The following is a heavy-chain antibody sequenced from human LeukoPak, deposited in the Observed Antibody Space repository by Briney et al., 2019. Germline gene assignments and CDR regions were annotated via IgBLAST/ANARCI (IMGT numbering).Heavy chain of an antibody. D-gene: IGHD5-18*01. CDR1: GYTFTSYY. CDR3: ARDLIGYSYGYHYYYMDV. CDR2: INPSGGST. J-gene: IGHJ6*03. Sequence: ASVKVSCKASGYTFTSYYMHGVRQAPGQGLEWMGIINPSGGSTSYAQKFQGRVTMTRDTSTSTVYMELSSLRSEDTAVYYCARDLIGYSYGYHYYYMDVWGKGTTVTVCS. V-gene: IGHV1-46*01.